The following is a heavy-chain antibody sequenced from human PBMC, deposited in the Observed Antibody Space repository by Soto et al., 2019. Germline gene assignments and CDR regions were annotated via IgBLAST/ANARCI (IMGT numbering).Heavy chain of an antibody. J-gene: IGHJ5*02. Sequence: QVQLVESGGGVVQPGRSLRLSCAASGFTLSSFGMHWVRQAPGKGLEWVALISSDGSHKYYAESVKGRFTISRDNSNNTLFLQMDSLRPDDTAVFYCAKDMGTWIQFSKIDQWGQGTPVTVSS. D-gene: IGHD5-18*01. CDR3: AKDMGTWIQFSKIDQ. CDR2: ISSDGSHK. CDR1: GFTLSSFG. V-gene: IGHV3-30*18.